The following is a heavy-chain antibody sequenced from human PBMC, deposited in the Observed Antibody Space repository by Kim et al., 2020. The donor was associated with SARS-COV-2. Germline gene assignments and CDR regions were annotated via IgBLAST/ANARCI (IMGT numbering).Heavy chain of an antibody. CDR3: ARPGMAVAGEVSNFVY. J-gene: IGHJ4*02. D-gene: IGHD6-19*01. CDR1: GGSISSSSYY. CDR2: IYYSGST. Sequence: SETLSLTCTVSGGSISSSSYYWGWIRQPPGKGLEWIGSIYYSGSTYYNPSLKSRVTISVDTSKNQFSLKLSSVTAADTAVYYCARPGMAVAGEVSNFVYWGQGALVTVSS. V-gene: IGHV4-39*01.